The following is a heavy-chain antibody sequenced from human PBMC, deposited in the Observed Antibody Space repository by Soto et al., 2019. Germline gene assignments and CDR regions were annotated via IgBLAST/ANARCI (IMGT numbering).Heavy chain of an antibody. CDR1: GGTFSSSA. J-gene: IGHJ6*02. CDR2: IIPIFGTV. Sequence: QVQLVQSGAEVKKPGSSVKVSCKASGGTFSSSAITWVRQAPGQGLEWMGMIIPIFGTVNYAQKFQGRVTMTADESTSTAFLELSSLTSEDTAVYYCARGPTKQLWSVRYYSGMDVWGLGTTVTVSS. CDR3: ARGPTKQLWSVRYYSGMDV. D-gene: IGHD5-18*01. V-gene: IGHV1-69*18.